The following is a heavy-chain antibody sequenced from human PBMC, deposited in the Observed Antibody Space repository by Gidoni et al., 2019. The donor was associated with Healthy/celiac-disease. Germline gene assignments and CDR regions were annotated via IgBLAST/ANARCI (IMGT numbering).Heavy chain of an antibody. CDR2: ISYDGSNK. CDR3: ARENHITGTTTYYYYGMDV. V-gene: IGHV3-30*04. J-gene: IGHJ6*02. CDR1: GFTFSSYV. Sequence: QVQLVESGGGVVQPGRSLRLSCAASGFTFSSYVMHWVRQAPGKGLEWVAVISYDGSNKYYADSVKGRFTISRDNSKNTLYLQMNSLRAEDTAVYYCARENHITGTTTYYYYGMDVWGQGTTVTVSS. D-gene: IGHD1-20*01.